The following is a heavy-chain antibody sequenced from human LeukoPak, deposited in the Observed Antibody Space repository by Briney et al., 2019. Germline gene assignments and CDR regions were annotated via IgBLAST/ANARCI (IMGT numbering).Heavy chain of an antibody. V-gene: IGHV3-21*01. CDR1: GFTFSSYS. Sequence: GGSLRRSCAASGFTFSSYSMNWVRQAPGKGLEWVSSISSSSSYIYYADSVKGRFTISRDNAKNSLYLQMNSLRAEDTAVYYCARSYGGYGYYFDYWGQGTLVTVSS. CDR2: ISSSSSYI. D-gene: IGHD5-12*01. CDR3: ARSYGGYGYYFDY. J-gene: IGHJ4*02.